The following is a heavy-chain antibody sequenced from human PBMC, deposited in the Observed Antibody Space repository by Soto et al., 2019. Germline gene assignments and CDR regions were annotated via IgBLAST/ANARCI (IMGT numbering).Heavy chain of an antibody. Sequence: ASVKVSCKASGYTFTSYYMHWVRQAPGQGLEWMGIINPSGGSTSYARKFQGRVTMTRDTSTSTVYMELSSLRSEDTAVYYCAREYIAARPHSYSGMDVWGQGTTLTLSS. V-gene: IGHV1-46*01. D-gene: IGHD6-6*01. CDR2: INPSGGST. CDR1: GYTFTSYY. CDR3: AREYIAARPHSYSGMDV. J-gene: IGHJ6*02.